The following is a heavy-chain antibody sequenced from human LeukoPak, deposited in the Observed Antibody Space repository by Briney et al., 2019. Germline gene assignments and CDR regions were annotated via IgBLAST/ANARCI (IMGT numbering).Heavy chain of an antibody. CDR3: ARSRLGSSWSRTVFDY. Sequence: GGSLRLSCAASGLTFSSYAMHWVRQAPGKGLEWVAVISYDGSNRYYADSVKGRFTISRDNSKNTLYLQMNSLRAEDTAVYYCARSRLGSSWSRTVFDYWGQGTLVTVSS. D-gene: IGHD6-13*01. CDR2: ISYDGSNR. V-gene: IGHV3-30*04. J-gene: IGHJ4*02. CDR1: GLTFSSYA.